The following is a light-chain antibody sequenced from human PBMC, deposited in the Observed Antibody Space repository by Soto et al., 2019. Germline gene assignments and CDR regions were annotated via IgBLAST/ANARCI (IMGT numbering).Light chain of an antibody. CDR2: GAS. Sequence: EIVWTQSPGTLSLSPGERATLSCRASQSVRSSYLAWYQQKPGQAPRLLIYGASSRATGIPDRFSGRGSGTDFTLTISRLEPEDVAVYYCQLYGSSPPAWTFGQGTKVDIK. V-gene: IGKV3-20*01. CDR1: QSVRSSY. J-gene: IGKJ1*01. CDR3: QLYGSSPPAWT.